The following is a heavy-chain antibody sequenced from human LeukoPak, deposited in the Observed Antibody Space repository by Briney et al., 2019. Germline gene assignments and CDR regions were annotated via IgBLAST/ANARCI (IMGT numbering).Heavy chain of an antibody. V-gene: IGHV4-30-4*07. J-gene: IGHJ4*02. CDR3: VRDIYDDNN. CDR2: IYDSGRA. Sequence: SETLSLTCAVSGGSISTGGYSWSWIRQPPGKTLEWIGYIYDSGRAYYNPSLKSRVTISMDTSSNHFSLKLRSVTAADTAVYYCVRDIYDDNNWGQGTLVTVSS. D-gene: IGHD3-16*01. CDR1: GGSISTGGYS.